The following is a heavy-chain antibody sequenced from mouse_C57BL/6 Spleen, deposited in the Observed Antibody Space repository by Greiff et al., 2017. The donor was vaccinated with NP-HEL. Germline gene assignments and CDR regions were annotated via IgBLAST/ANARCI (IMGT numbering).Heavy chain of an antibody. CDR3: ARADYDVGYAMDY. D-gene: IGHD2-4*01. CDR2: FHPYNDDT. CDR1: GYTFTTYP. J-gene: IGHJ4*01. V-gene: IGHV1-47*01. Sequence: QVQLKESGAELVKPGASVKMSCKASGYTFTTYPIEWMKQNHGKSLEWIGNFHPYNDDTKYNEKFKGKATLTVEKSSSTVYLELSRLTSDDSAVYYCARADYDVGYAMDYWGQGTSVTVSS.